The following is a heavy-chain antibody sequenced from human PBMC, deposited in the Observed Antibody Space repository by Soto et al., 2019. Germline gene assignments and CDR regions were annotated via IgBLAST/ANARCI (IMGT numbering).Heavy chain of an antibody. CDR1: GFTFSNYP. CDR3: ANNNLCSSGTIDS. CDR2: ISASGGST. V-gene: IGHV3-23*01. D-gene: IGHD3-10*01. Sequence: EVQLLESGGGLVQGGESLRLSCPASGFTFSNYPMSWVRQVPGKGLEWVSSISASGGSTYYADSVRGRFTISRDNSTNTLYLQMNILRAEDTAVYYCANNNLCSSGTIDSWGQGALVTV. J-gene: IGHJ4*02.